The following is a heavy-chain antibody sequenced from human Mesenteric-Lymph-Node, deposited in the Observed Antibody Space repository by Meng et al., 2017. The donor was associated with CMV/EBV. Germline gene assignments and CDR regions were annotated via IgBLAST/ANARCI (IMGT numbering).Heavy chain of an antibody. CDR3: ARDNTTVDYFEY. V-gene: IGHV4-31*03. D-gene: IGHD4-17*01. CDR2: IYYSAST. J-gene: IGHJ4*02. Sequence: TVSGSSSSSGGYCCSWIRQQPRKCLEWIGYIYYSASTYYNPPLTSRITISVDTSKYPFSLKLSSVTAADTDVEYCARDNTTVDYFEYWGQGTLVTVSS. CDR1: GSSSSSGGYC.